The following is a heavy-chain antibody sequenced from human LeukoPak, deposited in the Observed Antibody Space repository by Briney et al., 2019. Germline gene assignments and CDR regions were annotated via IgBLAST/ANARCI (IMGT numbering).Heavy chain of an antibody. D-gene: IGHD1-14*01. CDR1: GFTFISSR. CDR3: ARDKGYKSFDY. V-gene: IGHV3-7*01. CDR2: MNYDGSEV. J-gene: IGHJ4*02. Sequence: GGSLRLSCSTSGFTFISSRMNWVRQAPGKGLEWVAGMNYDGSEVYYVDSVKGRFNISRDNAKDSLFLQMDSLRAEDTALYYCARDKGYKSFDYWGQGTLVTVSS.